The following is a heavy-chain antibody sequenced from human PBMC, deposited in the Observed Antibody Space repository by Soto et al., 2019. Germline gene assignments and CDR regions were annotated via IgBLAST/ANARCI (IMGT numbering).Heavy chain of an antibody. Sequence: SETLSLTCNVSGASINSGGYYWSWVRQLPGKGLEWIGYIYFSGNTYYNPSLESRVTISLDTSQNQFSLKLTSVSAAETAVYYCESGEAWGVFLASWGQGTLVTVSS. CDR2: IYFSGNT. CDR3: ESGEAWGVFLAS. J-gene: IGHJ4*02. CDR1: GASINSGGYY. V-gene: IGHV4-31*03. D-gene: IGHD2-21*01.